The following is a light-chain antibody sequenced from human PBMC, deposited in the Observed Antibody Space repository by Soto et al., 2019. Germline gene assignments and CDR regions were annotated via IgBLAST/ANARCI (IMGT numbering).Light chain of an antibody. J-gene: IGKJ1*01. V-gene: IGKV3-11*01. CDR2: DAS. CDR3: QQRGNWPQT. CDR1: QSVGSY. Sequence: EIVLTQSPATLSLSPGERATLSCRASQSVGSYLAWYQQKPGQAPRLLIYDASNRATGIPARFSGSGSGTDFTLTISSLEPEDFAVYYCQQRGNWPQTFGQGTKVEIK.